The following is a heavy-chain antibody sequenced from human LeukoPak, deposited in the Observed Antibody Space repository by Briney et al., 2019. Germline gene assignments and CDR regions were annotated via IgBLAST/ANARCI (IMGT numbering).Heavy chain of an antibody. CDR2: INHSGST. V-gene: IGHV4-34*01. J-gene: IGHJ5*02. D-gene: IGHD1-1*01. CDR1: GGSFSGYY. Sequence: PSETLSLTCAVYGGSFSGYYWSWIRQPPGKGLEWIGEINHSGSTNYNPSLKSRVTISVDTSKNQFSLKLSSVTAADTAVYYCARTGRGVSSDPWGQGTLVTVSS. CDR3: ARTGRGVSSDP.